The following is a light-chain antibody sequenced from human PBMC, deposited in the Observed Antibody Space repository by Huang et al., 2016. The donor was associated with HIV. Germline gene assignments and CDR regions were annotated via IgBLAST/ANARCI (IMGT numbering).Light chain of an antibody. Sequence: DIQMTPSPSYLSASVGDRVTITCRANQGISNYLAWYQQKTGKVPKLLIYAASTLQSGVPSRFSGSGSGTDFTLTISSLQPEDVATYYWQKYNSAPWTFGQGTKVEIK. CDR2: AAS. CDR1: QGISNY. CDR3: QKYNSAPWT. V-gene: IGKV1-27*01. J-gene: IGKJ1*01.